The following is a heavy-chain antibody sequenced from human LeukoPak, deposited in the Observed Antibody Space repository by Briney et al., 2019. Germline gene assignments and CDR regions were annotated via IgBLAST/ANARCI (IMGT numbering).Heavy chain of an antibody. J-gene: IGHJ4*02. V-gene: IGHV3-9*01. D-gene: IGHD3-22*01. CDR3: AKALTYYYDSSGYCFDY. Sequence: GGSLRLSCAASGFTFDDYAMHWVRQAPGKGLEWVSGISWNSGSIGYADFVKGRFTISRDNAKNSLYLQMNSLRAEDTALYYCAKALTYYYDSSGYCFDYWGQGTLVTVSS. CDR1: GFTFDDYA. CDR2: ISWNSGSI.